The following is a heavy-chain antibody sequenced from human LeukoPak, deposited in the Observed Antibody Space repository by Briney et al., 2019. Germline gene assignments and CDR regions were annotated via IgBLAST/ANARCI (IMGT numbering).Heavy chain of an antibody. D-gene: IGHD1-1*01. CDR2: INPNSGGT. CDR1: GYTFTGYY. J-gene: IGHJ4*02. V-gene: IGHV1-2*02. Sequence: GASVKVSCKASGYTFTGYYMHWVRQAPGQGLEWMGWINPNSGGTNYARKFQGRVTMTRDTSISTAYMELSRLRSDDTAVYYCAREDTTGTTMVFDYWGQGTLVTVSS. CDR3: AREDTTGTTMVFDY.